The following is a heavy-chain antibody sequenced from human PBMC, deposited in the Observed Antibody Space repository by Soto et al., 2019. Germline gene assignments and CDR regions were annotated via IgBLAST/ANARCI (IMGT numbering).Heavy chain of an antibody. V-gene: IGHV5-51*01. D-gene: IGHD2-2*01. J-gene: IGHJ5*02. Sequence: GESLKISCKGSGYSFTSYWIGWVRQMPGKGLEWMGIIYPGDSDTRYSPSFQGQVTISADKSISTAYLQWSSLKASDTAMYYCARRAYCSSTSCYWFGPWGQGTLVTVSS. CDR3: ARRAYCSSTSCYWFGP. CDR2: IYPGDSDT. CDR1: GYSFTSYW.